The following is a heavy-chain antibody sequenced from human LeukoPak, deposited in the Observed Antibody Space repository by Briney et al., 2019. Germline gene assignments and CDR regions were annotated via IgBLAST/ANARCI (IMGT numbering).Heavy chain of an antibody. D-gene: IGHD3-16*01. J-gene: IGHJ4*02. CDR1: GGSISSSNW. Sequence: ASGTLPLTCAVSGGSISSSNWWSWVRQPPGKGLEWIGEIYQSGSTNYNPSLKSRVTILIDKSNNQFSLTLSSVTAADTAVYYCARHVGDYFDSWGQGTLATVSS. CDR3: ARHVGDYFDS. CDR2: IYQSGST. V-gene: IGHV4-4*02.